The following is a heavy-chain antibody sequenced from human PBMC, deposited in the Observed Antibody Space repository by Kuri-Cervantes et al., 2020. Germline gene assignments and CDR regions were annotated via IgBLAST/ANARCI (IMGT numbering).Heavy chain of an antibody. Sequence: GESLKISCAASGFTVSSNYMSWVRQAPGKGLEWVSVIYSGGSTYYADSVKGRFTISRGNSKNTLYLQMNSLRAEDTAVYYCARGDGDYFSFDYWGQGTLVTVSS. CDR2: IYSGGST. V-gene: IGHV3-53*05. J-gene: IGHJ4*02. CDR3: ARGDGDYFSFDY. D-gene: IGHD4-17*01. CDR1: GFTVSSNY.